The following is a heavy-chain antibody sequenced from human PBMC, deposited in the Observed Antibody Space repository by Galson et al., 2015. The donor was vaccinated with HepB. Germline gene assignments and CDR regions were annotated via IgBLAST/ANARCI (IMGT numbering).Heavy chain of an antibody. CDR2: ISSSGSTI. D-gene: IGHD6-6*01. J-gene: IGHJ4*02. Sequence: SLRLSCAASGFTFSDYYMSWIRQAPGKGLEWVSYISSSGSTIYYADSVKGRFTISRDNAKNSLYLQMNSLRAEDTAVYYCARDWVKSRQLYDYWGQGTLVTVSS. CDR3: ARDWVKSRQLYDY. CDR1: GFTFSDYY. V-gene: IGHV3-11*01.